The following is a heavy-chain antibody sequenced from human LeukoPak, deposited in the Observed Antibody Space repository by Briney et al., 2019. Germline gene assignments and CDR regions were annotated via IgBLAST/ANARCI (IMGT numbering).Heavy chain of an antibody. Sequence: GESLKISCKGSGYSFTSYWIGWVRQMPGKGLEWMGIIYPGDSDTRYSPSFQGQVTISADKSISTAYLQWSSPKASDTAMYYCASSSGYYSDAFDIWGQGTMVTVSS. V-gene: IGHV5-51*01. CDR2: IYPGDSDT. J-gene: IGHJ3*02. D-gene: IGHD3-22*01. CDR1: GYSFTSYW. CDR3: ASSSGYYSDAFDI.